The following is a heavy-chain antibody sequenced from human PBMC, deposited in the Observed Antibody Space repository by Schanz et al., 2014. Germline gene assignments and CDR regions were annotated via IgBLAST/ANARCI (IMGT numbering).Heavy chain of an antibody. Sequence: QVQLQESGPGLVKPSGTLSLTCVVSGGSISSGVWWTWARQSPGKGLEWIGEIFHSGTTNYNPSLESRVPISVDKSKNQFSLILSSMTAADTAVYYCARHGELGGCSSSSCWALNWFDPWGQGTLVTVSS. CDR1: GGSISSGVW. D-gene: IGHD2-2*01. J-gene: IGHJ5*02. V-gene: IGHV4-4*02. CDR3: ARHGELGGCSSSSCWALNWFDP. CDR2: IFHSGTT.